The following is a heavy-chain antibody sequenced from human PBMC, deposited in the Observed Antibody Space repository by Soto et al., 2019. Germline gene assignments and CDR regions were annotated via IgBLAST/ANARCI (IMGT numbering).Heavy chain of an antibody. D-gene: IGHD6-13*01. CDR1: GGSFSGYY. CDR2: INHSGST. V-gene: IGHV4-34*01. J-gene: IGHJ4*02. Sequence: QVQLQQWGAGLLKPSETLSLTCAVYGGSFSGYYWSWIRQPPGKGLEWIGEINHSGSTNYNPSLKTRVTISVDTSKNQFSLKLSSVTAADTAVYFCASVPVLTRALFSSSLRFDYWGQGTLVIVSS. CDR3: ASVPVLTRALFSSSLRFDY.